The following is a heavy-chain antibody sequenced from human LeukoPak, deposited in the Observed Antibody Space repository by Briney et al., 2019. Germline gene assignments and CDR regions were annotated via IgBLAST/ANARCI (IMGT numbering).Heavy chain of an antibody. CDR3: VGGDFHY. CDR2: ISEDGRNG. D-gene: IGHD3-16*01. CDR1: AFNFNTYP. V-gene: IGHV3-30*03. Sequence: GRSLRLSCAASAFNFNTYPMHWVRQAPGKGLEWVAVISEDGRNGYYLDSVKGRFTISRENFKKMLYLQMNSLRVDDTAVYYCVGGDFHYWGQGTLVTVSS. J-gene: IGHJ4*02.